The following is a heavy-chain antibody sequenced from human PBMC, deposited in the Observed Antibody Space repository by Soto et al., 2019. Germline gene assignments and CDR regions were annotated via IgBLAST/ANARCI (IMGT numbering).Heavy chain of an antibody. J-gene: IGHJ4*02. Sequence: SVKVSCKASGGTFSSYAISWVRQAPGQGLEWMGGIIPIFGTANYAQKFQGRVTITADESTSTAYVELSSLRSEDTAVYYCARESYCSGGSCYFDYWGQGTLVTVSS. V-gene: IGHV1-69*13. CDR3: ARESYCSGGSCYFDY. CDR2: IIPIFGTA. CDR1: GGTFSSYA. D-gene: IGHD2-15*01.